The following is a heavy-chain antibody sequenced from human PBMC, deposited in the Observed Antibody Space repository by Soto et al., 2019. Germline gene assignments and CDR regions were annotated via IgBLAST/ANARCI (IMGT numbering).Heavy chain of an antibody. V-gene: IGHV3-53*04. J-gene: IGHJ6*02. CDR3: ARRGEYDDYGMDV. CDR2: IYSGGST. Sequence: EVQLVESGGGLVQPGGSLRLSCAASGFTVSSNYMSWVRQAPGKGLGWVSVIYSGGSTYYADSVKGRFTISRHNSKNTLYLQMNSLRAEDTGVYYCARRGEYDDYGMDVWGQGTTVTVSS. CDR1: GFTVSSNY. D-gene: IGHD3-16*01.